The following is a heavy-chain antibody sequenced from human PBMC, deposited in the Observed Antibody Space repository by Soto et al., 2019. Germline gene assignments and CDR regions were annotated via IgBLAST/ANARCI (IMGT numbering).Heavy chain of an antibody. Sequence: ASVKVSCKASGYTFTSYDINWVRQATGQGLEWMGWMNPNSGNTGYAQKFQGRVTMTRNTSISTAYMELSSLRSEDTAVYYCARSSTRSIAAALYHFDYWGQGTLVTVSS. J-gene: IGHJ4*02. V-gene: IGHV1-8*01. CDR1: GYTFTSYD. CDR3: ARSSTRSIAAALYHFDY. CDR2: MNPNSGNT. D-gene: IGHD6-13*01.